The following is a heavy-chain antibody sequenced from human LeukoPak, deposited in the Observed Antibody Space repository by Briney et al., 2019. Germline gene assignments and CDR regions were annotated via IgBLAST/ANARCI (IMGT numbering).Heavy chain of an antibody. J-gene: IGHJ4*02. Sequence: PSETLSLTCTVSGASMSIYYWTWIRQVPGKGLEWIGNVYYSGSTRYNPSLMGRATISIDTSKNTFSLTVTSMTAADTAVYFCAKGGSYYDGDYWGQGTLVTVSS. D-gene: IGHD1-26*01. CDR3: AKGGSYYDGDY. CDR2: VYYSGST. V-gene: IGHV4-59*03. CDR1: GASMSIYY.